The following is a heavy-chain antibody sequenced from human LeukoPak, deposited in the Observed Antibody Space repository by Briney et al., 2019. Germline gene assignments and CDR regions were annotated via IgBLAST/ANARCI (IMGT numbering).Heavy chain of an antibody. D-gene: IGHD6-13*01. CDR3: GGAAPQGHYYFYIDV. V-gene: IGHV3-30*03. Sequence: PGRSLRLSCAASGFTFSSYGMHWVRQAPGKGLEWVAVISYDGSNKYYADSVKGRFTISRDNSRNILYLQMNSLRAEDTAVYYCGGAAPQGHYYFYIDVWGKGTTVTVSS. CDR2: ISYDGSNK. CDR1: GFTFSSYG. J-gene: IGHJ6*03.